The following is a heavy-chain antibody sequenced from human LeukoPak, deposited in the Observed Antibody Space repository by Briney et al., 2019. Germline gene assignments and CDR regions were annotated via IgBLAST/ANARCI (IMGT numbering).Heavy chain of an antibody. V-gene: IGHV4-34*01. D-gene: IGHD2-8*02. CDR1: GGSFSGYY. CDR2: INHSGST. J-gene: IGHJ4*02. Sequence: SETLSLTCAVYGGSFSGYYWSWIRQPPGKGLEWIGEINHSGSTNYNPSLKSRVTISVDTSKNQFSLKLSSVTAADTAVYYCASGGYWNYFDYWGQGTLVTVSS. CDR3: ASGGYWNYFDY.